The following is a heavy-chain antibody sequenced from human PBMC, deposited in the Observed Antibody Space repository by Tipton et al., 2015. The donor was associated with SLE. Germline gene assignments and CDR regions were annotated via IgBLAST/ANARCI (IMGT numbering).Heavy chain of an antibody. Sequence: TLSLTCTVSGGSFNSYHWSWIRQSPGKGLELIGYIDNSGSTNYNPSLKSRVTISVDTSKNQFSLKLSSVTAADTAVYYCARDMRGGLFFDYWGQGTLVTVSS. J-gene: IGHJ4*02. D-gene: IGHD2-15*01. CDR3: ARDMRGGLFFDY. V-gene: IGHV4-59*01. CDR2: IDNSGST. CDR1: GGSFNSYH.